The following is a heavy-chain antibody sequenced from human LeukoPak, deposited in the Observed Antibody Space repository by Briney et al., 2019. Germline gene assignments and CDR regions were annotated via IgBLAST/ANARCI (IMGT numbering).Heavy chain of an antibody. CDR2: INSDGINT. V-gene: IGHV3-74*01. CDR3: ARDLGQYYDTSDNWFDP. CDR1: GFTFSNYW. Sequence: GASLSLSCAASGFTFSNYWMHWVRKPPPKGPVSVSRINSDGINTSYADSVKGRFPISRDNAKNTLNLQMNSLRAEDTAVYYCARDLGQYYDTSDNWFDPWGQGTLVTVSS. D-gene: IGHD3-22*01. J-gene: IGHJ5*02.